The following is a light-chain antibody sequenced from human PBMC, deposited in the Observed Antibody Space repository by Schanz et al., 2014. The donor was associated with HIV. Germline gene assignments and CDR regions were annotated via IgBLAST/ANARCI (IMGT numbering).Light chain of an antibody. CDR3: QSYDSSLSEYV. CDR2: ANS. V-gene: IGLV1-40*01. J-gene: IGLJ1*01. CDR1: SSNIGSVYD. Sequence: QSVLTQPPSVSGAPGQRVTISCTGSSSNIGSVYDVHWYQQLPGTAPKHLIFANSDRPSGVPDRFSGSKSGTSASLAITGLQAEDDADYFCQSYDSSLSEYVFGPGTKLTVL.